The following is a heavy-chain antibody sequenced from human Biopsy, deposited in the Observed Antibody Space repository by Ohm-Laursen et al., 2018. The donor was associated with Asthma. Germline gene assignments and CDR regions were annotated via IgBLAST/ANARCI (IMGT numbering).Heavy chain of an antibody. CDR2: MSFDGRQT. CDR1: GFSFTSYG. Sequence: SLRLSCAASGFSFTSYGMHWVRQAPGKGLEWVAVMSFDGRQTYYADSVKGRFTISRDNSKNTLYLQMTSLRAEDTAVYYCSKERYYDFWSGYPIWGQGTMVTVSS. V-gene: IGHV3-30*18. D-gene: IGHD3-3*01. J-gene: IGHJ3*02. CDR3: SKERYYDFWSGYPI.